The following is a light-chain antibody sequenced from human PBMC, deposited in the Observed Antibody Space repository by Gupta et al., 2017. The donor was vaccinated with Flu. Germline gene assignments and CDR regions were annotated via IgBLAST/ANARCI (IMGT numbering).Light chain of an antibody. J-gene: IGLJ2*01. CDR3: QTGCTGIVV. CDR1: SGSRRDA. CDR2: LNSDGSH. V-gene: IGLV4-69*01. Sequence: TWSRRSGSRRDAIEWHKQQPAKGPRYLMKLNSDGSHSQGAGSPDRFSGSSSGAERDLTVASRQVEDEDDYYLQTGCTGIVVFGGGTKLTVL.